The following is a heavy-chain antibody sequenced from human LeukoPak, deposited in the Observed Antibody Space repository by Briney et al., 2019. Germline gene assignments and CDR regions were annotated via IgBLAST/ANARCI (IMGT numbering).Heavy chain of an antibody. CDR3: ATVGPAAARRYNWFDP. CDR2: FDPEDGET. CDR1: GYTLTELS. Sequence: ASVKVSCKVSGYTLTELSMRWVRQAPGKGLEWMGGFDPEDGETIYAQKFQGRVTMTEDTSTDTAYMELSSLRSEDTAVYYCATVGPAAARRYNWFDPWGQGTLVTVSS. D-gene: IGHD2-2*01. J-gene: IGHJ5*02. V-gene: IGHV1-24*01.